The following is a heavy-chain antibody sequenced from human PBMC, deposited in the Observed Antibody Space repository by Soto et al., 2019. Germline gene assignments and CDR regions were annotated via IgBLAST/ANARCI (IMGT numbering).Heavy chain of an antibody. V-gene: IGHV1-2*04. D-gene: IGHD3-10*01. CDR2: INPNSGGT. CDR1: GYTFTGYY. Sequence: ASVKVSCKASGYTFTGYYMHWVRQAPGQGLEWMGWINPNSGGTNYAQKFQGWVTMTRDTSISTAYMELSRLRSDDTAVYYCARVVVRSYYNLPQAFDYWGQGTLVTVSS. J-gene: IGHJ4*02. CDR3: ARVVVRSYYNLPQAFDY.